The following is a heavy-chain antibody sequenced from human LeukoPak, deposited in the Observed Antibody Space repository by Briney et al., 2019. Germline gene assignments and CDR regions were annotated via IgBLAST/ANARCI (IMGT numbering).Heavy chain of an antibody. CDR3: AKDNGWLHYCH. V-gene: IGHV3-23*01. CDR2: ISPGGEIT. J-gene: IGHJ4*02. CDR1: GFTFSSYE. Sequence: GGSLRPSCAASGFTFSSYEMNWVRQAPGKGLEWVSGISPGGEITYYADSVKGRFTISRDNSKNTVSLQMHSLRAEDTATYYCAKDNGWLHYCHWGQGTLVTVSS. D-gene: IGHD5-24*01.